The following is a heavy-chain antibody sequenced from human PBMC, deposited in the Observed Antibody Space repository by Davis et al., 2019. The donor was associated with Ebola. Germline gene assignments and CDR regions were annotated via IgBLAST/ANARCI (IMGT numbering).Heavy chain of an antibody. D-gene: IGHD2-2*01. Sequence: GGSLRLSCAASGFTFSSYGMHWVRQAPGKGLEWVAVISYDGSNKYYADSVKGRFTISRNNSKNTLYLQMNSLRAEDTAVYYCAREEEYQLLFSEYYFDYWGQGTLVTVSS. CDR2: ISYDGSNK. J-gene: IGHJ4*02. V-gene: IGHV3-30*03. CDR1: GFTFSSYG. CDR3: AREEEYQLLFSEYYFDY.